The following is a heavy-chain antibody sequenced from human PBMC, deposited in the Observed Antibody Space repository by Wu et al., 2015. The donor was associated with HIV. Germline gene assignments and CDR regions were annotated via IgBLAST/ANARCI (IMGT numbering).Heavy chain of an antibody. CDR1: GYTFTSYG. D-gene: IGHD7-27*01. CDR3: ARDPHWGSIHYYLDY. V-gene: IGHV1-46*01. Sequence: QVHLVQSGAEVKKPGASVKVSCKASGYTFTSYGISWVRQAPGQGLQWMGIINPTGGSTTYAQKFQGRIAMTSDTSTGTVYMELTSLRSEDTAVYYCARDPHWGSIHYYLDYWGQGALVTVSS. J-gene: IGHJ4*02. CDR2: INPTGGST.